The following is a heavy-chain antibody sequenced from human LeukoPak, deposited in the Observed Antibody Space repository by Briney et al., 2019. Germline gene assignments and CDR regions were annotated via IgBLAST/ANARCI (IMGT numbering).Heavy chain of an antibody. CDR1: SYTFTSYG. V-gene: IGHV1-18*01. Sequence: ASVKVSCKASSYTFTSYGISWVRQAPGQGLEWMGWISAYNGNTNYAQKLQGRVTMTTDTSTSTAYMELRSLRSDDTAVYYCARDQEDYDFWSEDAFDIWGQGTMVTVSS. CDR3: ARDQEDYDFWSEDAFDI. CDR2: ISAYNGNT. J-gene: IGHJ3*02. D-gene: IGHD3-3*01.